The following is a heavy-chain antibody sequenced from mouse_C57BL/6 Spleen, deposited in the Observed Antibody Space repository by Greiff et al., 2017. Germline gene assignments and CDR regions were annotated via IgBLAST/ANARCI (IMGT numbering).Heavy chain of an antibody. D-gene: IGHD2-1*01. CDR1: GFTFSSYA. Sequence: EVKVVESGGGLVKPGGSLKLSCAASGFTFSSYAMSWVRQTPEKRLEWVATISDGGSYTYYPDNVKGRFTISRDNAKNNLYLQMSHLKSEDTAMYYCAREGDGNYLFAYWGQGTLVTVSA. V-gene: IGHV5-4*01. J-gene: IGHJ3*01. CDR3: AREGDGNYLFAY. CDR2: ISDGGSYT.